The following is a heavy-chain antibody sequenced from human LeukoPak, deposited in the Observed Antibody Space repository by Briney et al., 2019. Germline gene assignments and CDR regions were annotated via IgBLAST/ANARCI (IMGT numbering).Heavy chain of an antibody. CDR1: GFSFSSYR. J-gene: IGHJ3*02. CDR3: LRWGRGKGEAFDI. V-gene: IGHV3-74*01. D-gene: IGHD3-16*01. Sequence: PGGSLRLSCAASGFSFSSYRMHWVRQVPGKGLVWVSRINSDRSNTNYADSVKGRFTISRDNAKNTLYLRMNRLRAEDTAVYSCLRWGRGKGEAFDIWGQGTMVTVSS. CDR2: INSDRSNT.